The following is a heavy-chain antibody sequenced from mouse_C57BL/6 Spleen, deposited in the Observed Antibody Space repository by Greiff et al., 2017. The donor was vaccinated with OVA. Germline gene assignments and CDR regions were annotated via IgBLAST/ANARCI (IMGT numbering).Heavy chain of an antibody. Sequence: QVQLKESGPGLVAPSQSLSLSCTVSGFSLTSYGVDWVRQPPGKGLEWLGVIWGGGSTNYNSALMSRLCISKDNSKSQVFLKMNSPQTDDTAMYYGAKHYYGSSYAMDYWGQGTSVTVSS. J-gene: IGHJ4*01. D-gene: IGHD1-1*01. V-gene: IGHV2-9*01. CDR1: GFSLTSYG. CDR2: IWGGGST. CDR3: AKHYYGSSYAMDY.